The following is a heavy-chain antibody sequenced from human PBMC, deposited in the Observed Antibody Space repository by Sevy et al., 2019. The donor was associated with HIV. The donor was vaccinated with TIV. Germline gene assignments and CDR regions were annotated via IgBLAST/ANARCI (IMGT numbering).Heavy chain of an antibody. Sequence: QSQTLSLTCAISGDSVSSNNAAWNWIRQSPSRGLEWLGRTFYRSNWYNDYAVSVKGRITINPDTSKNQLSLQLTSVTPEDTAVYYCATDGLSDGGMDVWGQGTTVTVSS. V-gene: IGHV6-1*01. CDR2: TFYRSNWYN. J-gene: IGHJ6*02. CDR1: GDSVSSNNAA. D-gene: IGHD2-21*01. CDR3: ATDGLSDGGMDV.